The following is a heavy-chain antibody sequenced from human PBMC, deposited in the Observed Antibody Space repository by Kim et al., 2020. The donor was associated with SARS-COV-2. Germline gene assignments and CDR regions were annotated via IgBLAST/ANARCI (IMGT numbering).Heavy chain of an antibody. V-gene: IGHV4-39*01. J-gene: IGHJ6*01. CDR2: IFRSGRT. D-gene: IGHD6-6*01. CDR3: VRHVEEARNFVPFYYY. Sequence: SETLSLTCSVSGGSVNTDNLYWGWVRQPPGKALEWIGTIFRSGRTYPNPSLRSRVTMSIDSANNRFSLSLTSVDAADTAVYYCVRHVEEARNFVPFYYY. CDR1: GGSVNTDNLY.